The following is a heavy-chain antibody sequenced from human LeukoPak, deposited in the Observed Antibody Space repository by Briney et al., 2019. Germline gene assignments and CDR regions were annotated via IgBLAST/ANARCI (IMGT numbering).Heavy chain of an antibody. D-gene: IGHD6-19*01. J-gene: IGHJ4*02. Sequence: SETLSLTCAVYGGSFSGYYWSWIRQPPGKGLEWIGEINHSGSTNYNPSLKSRVTISVDTFKNQFSLKLSSVTAADTAVYYCAGVPSSGWYFDYWGQGTLVTVSS. CDR1: GGSFSGYY. CDR2: INHSGST. CDR3: AGVPSSGWYFDY. V-gene: IGHV4-34*01.